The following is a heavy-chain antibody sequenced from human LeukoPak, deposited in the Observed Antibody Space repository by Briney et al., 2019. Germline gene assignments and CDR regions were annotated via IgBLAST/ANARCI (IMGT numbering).Heavy chain of an antibody. CDR1: GGPISSGGYY. D-gene: IGHD1-26*01. Sequence: PSETLSLTCTVSGGPISSGGYYWSWIRQHPGKGLEWIGFIYYSGSTYYNPSLKSRVTISVDTSKNQFSLKLSSVTAADTAVYYCARLLTPNGYYFDYWGRGTLVTVSS. CDR3: ARLLTPNGYYFDY. CDR2: IYYSGST. V-gene: IGHV4-31*03. J-gene: IGHJ4*02.